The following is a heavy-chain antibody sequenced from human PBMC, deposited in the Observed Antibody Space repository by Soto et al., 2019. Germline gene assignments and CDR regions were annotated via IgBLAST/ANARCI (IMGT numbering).Heavy chain of an antibody. J-gene: IGHJ5*02. CDR3: ARGSSYGDYSYWFDP. CDR2: ISYDGSNK. V-gene: IGHV3-30-3*01. CDR1: GFTFTSYA. D-gene: IGHD4-17*01. Sequence: SLRLSCAASGFTFTSYALHWVRQAPGKGLEWVAVISYDGSNKYYADSVKGRFTISRDNSKNTLYLQMNSLRAEDTAVYYCARGSSYGDYSYWFDPWGQGTLVTVSS.